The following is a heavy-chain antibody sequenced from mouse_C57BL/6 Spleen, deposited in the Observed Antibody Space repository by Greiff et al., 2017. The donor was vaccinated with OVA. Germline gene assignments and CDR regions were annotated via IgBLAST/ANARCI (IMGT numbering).Heavy chain of an antibody. CDR3: ARGGRGGYYFDY. J-gene: IGHJ2*01. Sequence: QVQLQQPGAELVRPGSSVKLSCKASGYTFTSYWMDWVKQRPGQGLEWIGNIYPSDSETHYNQKFKDKATLTVDKSSSTAYMQLSSLTSEDSAVYYGARGGRGGYYFDYWGQGTTLTVSS. CDR2: IYPSDSET. V-gene: IGHV1-61*01. CDR1: GYTFTSYW.